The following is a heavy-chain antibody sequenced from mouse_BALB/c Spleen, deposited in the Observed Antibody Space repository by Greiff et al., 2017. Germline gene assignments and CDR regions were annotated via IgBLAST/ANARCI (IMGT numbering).Heavy chain of an antibody. D-gene: IGHD3-1*01. V-gene: IGHV14-3*02. CDR1: GFNFKDSY. J-gene: IGHJ3*01. Sequence: VQLQQSGAELVKPGASVKLSCTASGFNFKDSYMHWVKQRPEQGLEWIGRIDPANGNTKYDPKFQGKATMTADTSSNTAYLQLSSLTSEDTAVYYCARGGARATVFAYWGQGTLVTVSA. CDR3: ARGGARATVFAY. CDR2: IDPANGNT.